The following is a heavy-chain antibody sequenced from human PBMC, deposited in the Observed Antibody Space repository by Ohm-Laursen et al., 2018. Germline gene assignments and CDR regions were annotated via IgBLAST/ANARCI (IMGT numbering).Heavy chain of an antibody. CDR1: GFTFSSYG. V-gene: IGHV3-30*03. CDR2: ISYDGSNK. J-gene: IGHJ4*02. D-gene: IGHD2-2*01. Sequence: SLRLSCAASGFTFSSYGMHWVRQAPGKGLEWVAVISYDGSNKYYADSVKGRFTISRDNSKNSLYLQMNGLRAEDTAVYYCARELGIPVTPIDYWGQGTLVTVSS. CDR3: ARELGIPVTPIDY.